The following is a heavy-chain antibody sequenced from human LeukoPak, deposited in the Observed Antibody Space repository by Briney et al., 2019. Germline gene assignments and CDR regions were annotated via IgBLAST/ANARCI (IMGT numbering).Heavy chain of an antibody. CDR2: ISYDGRNK. CDR3: ARDVASPNWGLFDY. J-gene: IGHJ4*02. Sequence: GGSLRLSCAASGFTFSSYTIHWVRQAPGTGLEWVTFISYDGRNKYYADSVKGRFTISRDNSKNTLYLQMNSLRVEDTAVYYCARDVASPNWGLFDYWGQGTLVTVSS. V-gene: IGHV3-30*14. CDR1: GFTFSSYT. D-gene: IGHD7-27*01.